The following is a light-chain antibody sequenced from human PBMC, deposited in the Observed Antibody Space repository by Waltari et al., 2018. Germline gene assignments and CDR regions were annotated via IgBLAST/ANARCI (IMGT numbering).Light chain of an antibody. J-gene: IGKJ2*01. CDR2: GAN. CDR3: QQYDSLPYT. V-gene: IGKV1-33*01. Sequence: IQLTQSPSSVSPSVAARVTITCQASQDISNRLNWYQQKPGKAPKLLIYGANNLETGVQSRIGGSGSGTDFTFTISSLQPENFATYYCQQYDSLPYTFGQGTKLEIK. CDR1: QDISNR.